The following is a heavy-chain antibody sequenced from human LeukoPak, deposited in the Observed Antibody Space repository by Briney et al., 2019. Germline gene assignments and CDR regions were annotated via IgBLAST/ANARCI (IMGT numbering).Heavy chain of an antibody. J-gene: IGHJ6*03. CDR1: GYSISSDYY. CDR2: IYHTGTT. CDR3: ARHRRVGIELWLGYMDV. D-gene: IGHD5-18*01. Sequence: SETLSLTCTVSGYSISSDYYWGWIRQSPGKGLEWIGSIYHTGTTYYNPSLKSRVTISIDTSKNQFSLKLSSVTAADTAVYYCARHRRVGIELWLGYMDVWGKGTTVTVSS. V-gene: IGHV4-38-2*02.